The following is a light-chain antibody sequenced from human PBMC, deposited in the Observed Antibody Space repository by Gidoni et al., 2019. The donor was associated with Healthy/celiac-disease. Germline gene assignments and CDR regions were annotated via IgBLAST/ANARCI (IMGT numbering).Light chain of an antibody. CDR1: QDISNY. CDR3: QQYDNLP. CDR2: DAS. Sequence: DIHITQSPSSLSASVGDRVTITCQASQDISNYLNWYQQQPGKAPKLLSYDASNLETGVPSRFSGSGSGTDFTFTISSLQPEDIATYYCQQYDNLPFGGGTKVEIK. J-gene: IGKJ4*01. V-gene: IGKV1-33*01.